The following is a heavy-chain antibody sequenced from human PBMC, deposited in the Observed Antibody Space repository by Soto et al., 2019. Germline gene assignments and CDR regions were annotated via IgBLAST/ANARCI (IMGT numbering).Heavy chain of an antibody. CDR1: GGTFSSYA. Sequence: SVKVSCKASGGTFSSYAISWVRQAPGQGLEWMGGIIPIFGTANYAQKFQGRVTITADESTSTAYMELSSLRSEDTAVYYCAREEIACSGGSCYSLYRPYYYYYGMDVWGQGTTVTVSS. CDR2: IIPIFGTA. V-gene: IGHV1-69*13. CDR3: AREEIACSGGSCYSLYRPYYYYYGMDV. D-gene: IGHD2-15*01. J-gene: IGHJ6*02.